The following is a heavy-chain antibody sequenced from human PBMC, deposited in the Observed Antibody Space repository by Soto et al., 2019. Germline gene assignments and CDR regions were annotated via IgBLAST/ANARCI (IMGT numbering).Heavy chain of an antibody. D-gene: IGHD3-3*01. J-gene: IGHJ6*02. V-gene: IGHV3-48*02. CDR1: GFTFSSYS. CDR2: ISSSSSTI. CDR3: AREYYDFWSGSIPLTNYYYYYGMDV. Sequence: EVQLVESGGGLVQPGGSLRLSCAASGFTFSSYSMNWVRQAPGKGLEWVSYISSSSSTIYYADSVKGRFTISRDNAKNSLYLQMNSLRDEDTAVYYCAREYYDFWSGSIPLTNYYYYYGMDVWGQGTTVTVSS.